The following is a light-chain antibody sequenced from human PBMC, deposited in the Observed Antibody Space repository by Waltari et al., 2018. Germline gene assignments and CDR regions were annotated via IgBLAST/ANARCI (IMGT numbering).Light chain of an antibody. CDR3: QQRSNWPGLT. Sequence: IVLTQSPATLSLSPGDTATLSCGASQSVSLSYLAWYQQKPCQAPRLLIYDASNRATGIPARFSGSGSGTDFTLTISSLEPEDFAVYYCQQRSNWPGLTFGGGTKVEIK. J-gene: IGKJ4*01. CDR2: DAS. V-gene: IGKV3-11*01. CDR1: QSVSLSY.